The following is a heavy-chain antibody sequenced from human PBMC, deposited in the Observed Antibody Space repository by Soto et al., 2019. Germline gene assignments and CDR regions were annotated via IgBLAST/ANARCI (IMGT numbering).Heavy chain of an antibody. D-gene: IGHD6-19*01. Sequence: ESGGGVVQPGGSLRLSCAASGFTFNYYPMHWVRQAPGKGLEWVAVVSFDGSNKYYADSVKGRFTISKDNSKNTLYLQMNSLRPEDMAVYYCARLPGTLVAVLYIYPLDGREAMTDADVWRQGTTVTVSS. CDR3: ARLPGTLVAVLYIYPLDGREAMTDADV. CDR1: GFTFNYYP. V-gene: IGHV3-30-3*01. CDR2: VSFDGSNK. J-gene: IGHJ6*02.